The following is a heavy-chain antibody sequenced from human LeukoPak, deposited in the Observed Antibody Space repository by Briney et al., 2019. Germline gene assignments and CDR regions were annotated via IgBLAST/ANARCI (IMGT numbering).Heavy chain of an antibody. CDR2: IYPRDGST. V-gene: IGHV1-46*01. CDR3: ARDQEGFDY. J-gene: IGHJ4*02. CDR1: GYTFTSNY. Sequence: ASVKVSCKASGYTFTSNYIHWVRQAPGQELEWMGMIYPRDGSTSYAQKFQGRVTVTRDTSTSTVHMELGGLRSEDTAVYYCARDQEGFDYWGQGTLVTVSS.